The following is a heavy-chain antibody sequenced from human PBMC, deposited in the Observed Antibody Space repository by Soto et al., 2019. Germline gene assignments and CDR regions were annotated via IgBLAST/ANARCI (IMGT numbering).Heavy chain of an antibody. Sequence: RSLTCAVSGSAVTNFYWGWIRQSPGKGLEWIGSVYPSGNTYNKPSLRSRVSMSIDTSKNEVSLQVASVTAADTALYYCVAYTASRNWFDPWGQGTLVTVSS. V-gene: IGHV4-38-2*01. CDR1: GSAVTNFY. CDR3: VAYTASRNWFDP. CDR2: VYPSGNT. D-gene: IGHD2-2*02. J-gene: IGHJ5*02.